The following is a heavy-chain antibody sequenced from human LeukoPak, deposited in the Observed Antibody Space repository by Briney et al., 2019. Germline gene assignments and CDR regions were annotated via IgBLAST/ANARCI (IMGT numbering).Heavy chain of an antibody. Sequence: PGGSLRLSCAASGFSVVNAWMSWVRQAPGQGLEWVGRIKSKDDGGTTGYAAPVEGRFSISRDASENTLYLQMNSLQTDDTAVYYCVIYPGSWGQGTLVIVSS. V-gene: IGHV3-15*05. J-gene: IGHJ4*02. CDR2: IKSKDDGGTT. CDR3: VIYPGS. D-gene: IGHD3-10*01. CDR1: GFSVVNAW.